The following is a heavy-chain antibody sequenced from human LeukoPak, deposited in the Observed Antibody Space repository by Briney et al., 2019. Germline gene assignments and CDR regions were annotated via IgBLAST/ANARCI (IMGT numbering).Heavy chain of an antibody. CDR3: ARGRYCSGHNCYFDY. V-gene: IGHV3-48*03. CDR2: ISSTGNTI. D-gene: IGHD2-15*01. CDR1: EFTFRSNG. J-gene: IGHJ4*02. Sequence: PGGSLRLSCAASEFTFRSNGMNWVRQAPGKGLEWISYISSTGNTIYYVDSVQGRFTISRDNAKNSLYLQMNSLRAEDTAVYYCARGRYCSGHNCYFDYWGQGTLVTVSS.